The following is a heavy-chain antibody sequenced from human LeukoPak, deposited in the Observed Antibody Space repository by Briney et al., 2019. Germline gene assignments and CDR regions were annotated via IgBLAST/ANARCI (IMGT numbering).Heavy chain of an antibody. V-gene: IGHV4-59*08. Sequence: PSETLSLTCTVSGGSIFSYYWSWIRQPPGKGLEWMGYIYYSGSTNYNPSLKSRVIISVDTSKNQFSLRVSSVTAADTAVYYCARHLNNCGDDCYIFDYWGQGTLVTVSS. J-gene: IGHJ4*02. CDR2: IYYSGST. CDR3: ARHLNNCGDDCYIFDY. CDR1: GGSIFSYY. D-gene: IGHD2-21*01.